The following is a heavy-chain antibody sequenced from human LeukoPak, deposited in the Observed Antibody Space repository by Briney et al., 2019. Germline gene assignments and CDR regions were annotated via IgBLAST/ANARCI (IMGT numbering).Heavy chain of an antibody. Sequence: GGSLRLSCAASGFTFSDYYMSWIRQAPEKGLEWVSYISNSGSTIYYADSVKGRFTISRDNAKNSLYLQMNSLRAEDTAVYYCARADRGVAAFSRRPFDYWGQGTLVTVSS. V-gene: IGHV3-11*01. D-gene: IGHD6-13*01. CDR2: ISNSGSTI. CDR1: GFTFSDYY. J-gene: IGHJ4*02. CDR3: ARADRGVAAFSRRPFDY.